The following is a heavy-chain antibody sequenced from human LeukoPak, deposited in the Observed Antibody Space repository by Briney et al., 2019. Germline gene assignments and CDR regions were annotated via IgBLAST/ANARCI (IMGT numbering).Heavy chain of an antibody. CDR2: IYYSGST. CDR3: ARDRRFGEYYSDGMDV. J-gene: IGHJ6*02. D-gene: IGHD3-10*01. CDR1: GGSISSYY. V-gene: IGHV4-59*01. Sequence: SETLSLTCTVSGGSISSYYWSWIRQPPGKGLEWIGYIYYSGSTNYNPSLKSRVTISVDTSKNQFSLKLSSVTAADTAVYYCARDRRFGEYYSDGMDVWGQGTTVTVSS.